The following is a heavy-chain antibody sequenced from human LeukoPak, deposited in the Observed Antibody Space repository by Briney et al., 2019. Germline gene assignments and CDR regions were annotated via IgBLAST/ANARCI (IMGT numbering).Heavy chain of an antibody. CDR1: GYTFTSYG. V-gene: IGHV1-18*01. J-gene: IGHJ4*02. CDR3: ATSLWEDSSSWYDFDY. Sequence: ASVKVSCKASGYTFTSYGISWVRQAPGQGLEWMGWISAYNGNTNYAQKLQGRVTMTTDTSTSTAYMELRSLRSDDTAVYYCATSLWEDSSSWYDFDYWGQGTLVTVSS. CDR2: ISAYNGNT. D-gene: IGHD6-13*01.